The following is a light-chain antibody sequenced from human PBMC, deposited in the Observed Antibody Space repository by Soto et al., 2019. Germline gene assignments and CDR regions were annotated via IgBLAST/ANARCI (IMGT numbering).Light chain of an antibody. CDR1: SSDIGAYDY. CDR3: SSHTSSALYV. CDR2: EVS. Sequence: QSVLTQPASVSGSPGQSITVSCTGTSSDIGAYDYVSWYQQHPGKAPKVIISEVSKRPSGVSHRFSGSKSGNTASLTISGLQAEDEADYYCSSHTSSALYVFGTGTKVTVL. J-gene: IGLJ1*01. V-gene: IGLV2-14*01.